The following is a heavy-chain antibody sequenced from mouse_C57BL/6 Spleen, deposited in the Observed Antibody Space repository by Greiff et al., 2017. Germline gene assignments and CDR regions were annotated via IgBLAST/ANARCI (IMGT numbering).Heavy chain of an antibody. J-gene: IGHJ2*01. CDR2: IYPSDSET. Sequence: VQLQQPGAELVRPGSSVKLSCKASGYTFTSYWMDWVKQRPGQGLEWIGNIYPSDSETHYNQKFKDKATLTVDKSSSTAYMQLSSLTSEDSAVYYCARPQLTGTLGHFDYWGQGTTLTVSS. D-gene: IGHD4-1*01. V-gene: IGHV1-61*01. CDR1: GYTFTSYW. CDR3: ARPQLTGTLGHFDY.